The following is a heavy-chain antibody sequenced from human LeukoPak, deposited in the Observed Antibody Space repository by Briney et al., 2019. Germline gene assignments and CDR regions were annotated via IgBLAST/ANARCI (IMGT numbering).Heavy chain of an antibody. J-gene: IGHJ6*02. CDR1: GGSINSYY. CDR2: ISHSGST. D-gene: IGHD1-14*01. V-gene: IGHV4-59*01. CDR3: AAMRYGRDYYYGMGV. Sequence: SESLSLTCSVTGGSINSYYWSWIRQPPGKGLEWIGYISHSGSTDSSPSLKSRVTISLDTSKNQFSLKLTSVTAADTAVYYCAAMRYGRDYYYGMGVWGQGTTVTVSS.